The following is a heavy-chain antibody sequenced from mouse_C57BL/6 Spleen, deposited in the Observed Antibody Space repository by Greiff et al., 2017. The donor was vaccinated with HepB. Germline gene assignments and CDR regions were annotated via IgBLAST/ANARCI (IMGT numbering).Heavy chain of an antibody. Sequence: VQLQQSGPGLVQPSQSLSITCTVSGFSFTSYGVHWVRQSPGKGLEWLGVIWSGGSTDYNAAFISRLSISKDNSKSQVFFKMNSLQADDTAIYYCARKGDGYNPTWFAYWGQGTLVTVSA. CDR1: GFSFTSYG. V-gene: IGHV2-2*01. D-gene: IGHD2-3*01. CDR3: ARKGDGYNPTWFAY. CDR2: IWSGGST. J-gene: IGHJ3*01.